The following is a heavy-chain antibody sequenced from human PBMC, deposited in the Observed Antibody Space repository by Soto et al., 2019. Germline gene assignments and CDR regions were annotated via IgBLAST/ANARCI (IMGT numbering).Heavy chain of an antibody. V-gene: IGHV1-18*01. D-gene: IGHD2-8*01. CDR1: GYTFSSYS. Sequence: QLQMVQSGAEVKQPGASVKISCKTSGYTFSSYSINWVRQAPGQGLEWMAWISTNSGNTHYAERVQGRVNVTLDKSARTAFMEMWGLTSDDTAVYFCARDNGYYDFWGQGTLVTVSS. J-gene: IGHJ4*02. CDR2: ISTNSGNT. CDR3: ARDNGYYDF.